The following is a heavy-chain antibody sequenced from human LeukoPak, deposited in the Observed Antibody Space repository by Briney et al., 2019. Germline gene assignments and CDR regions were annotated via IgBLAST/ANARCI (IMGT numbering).Heavy chain of an antibody. Sequence: GGSLRLSCAASGFTFSSYVMHWVRQAPGKGLVWVSRINHDATDTIYADSVKGRFTIFRDNAKNTLYLQMNGLRAEDTAVYYCARDKNWELGSWGQGTLVTVSS. CDR2: INHDATDT. J-gene: IGHJ4*02. CDR1: GFTFSSYV. CDR3: ARDKNWELGS. D-gene: IGHD7-27*01. V-gene: IGHV3-74*01.